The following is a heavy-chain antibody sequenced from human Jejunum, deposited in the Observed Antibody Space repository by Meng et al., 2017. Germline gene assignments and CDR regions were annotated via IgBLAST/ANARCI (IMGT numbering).Heavy chain of an antibody. CDR3: ARYSCPGGVCYHFDN. CDR2: IHSSGLT. D-gene: IGHD2-8*02. V-gene: IGHV4-59*01. J-gene: IGHJ4*02. CDR1: SGSINNNF. Sequence: SETLSLTCTVSSGSINNNFWSWIRQPPGKGLEWIGFIHSSGLTKLNPSLESRVTFSVDTSKNQFSRTLNSVTAADTALYYCARYSCPGGVCYHFDNWGQGTLVTVSS.